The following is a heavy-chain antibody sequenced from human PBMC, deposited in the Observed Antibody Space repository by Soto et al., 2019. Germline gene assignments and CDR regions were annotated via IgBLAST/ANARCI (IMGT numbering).Heavy chain of an antibody. CDR1: GFTFSSYA. V-gene: IGHV3-23*01. CDR3: AKTLYYYDSSGYQ. Sequence: EVQLLESGGGLVQPGGSLRLSCAASGFTFSSYAMSWVRQAPGKGLEWVSAISGSGGSTYYADSVKGRFTISRDNSKNPLYLQMNSLRAEDTAVYYCAKTLYYYDSSGYQWGQGTLVTVSS. D-gene: IGHD3-22*01. J-gene: IGHJ4*02. CDR2: ISGSGGST.